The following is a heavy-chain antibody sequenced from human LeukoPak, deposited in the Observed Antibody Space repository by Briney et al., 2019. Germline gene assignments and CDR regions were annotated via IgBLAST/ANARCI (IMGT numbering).Heavy chain of an antibody. CDR3: AGGGGWVFDY. V-gene: IGHV3-48*01. D-gene: IGHD6-19*01. CDR2: ISSSSGSI. CDR1: GFTFSTYN. Sequence: GGSLRLSCAASGFTFSTYNMNWVRQAPGKGLEWVSYISSSSGSIYYADSVQGRFTISRDNAKNSLYLQMNSLRAEDTAVYYCAGGGGWVFDYWGQGTLVTVSS. J-gene: IGHJ4*02.